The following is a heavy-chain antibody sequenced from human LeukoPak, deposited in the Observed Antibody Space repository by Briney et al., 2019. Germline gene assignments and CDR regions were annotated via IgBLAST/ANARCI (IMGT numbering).Heavy chain of an antibody. Sequence: PGGSLKLSCAASGFTFSSYVMSWVRQAPGKGLEWVSAISGSGGSTYYTDSVKGRFTISRDNSKNTLYLQMNSLRAEDTAVYYCAKVPFYGNFDYWGQGTLVTVSS. CDR2: ISGSGGST. J-gene: IGHJ4*02. CDR1: GFTFSSYV. CDR3: AKVPFYGNFDY. V-gene: IGHV3-23*01. D-gene: IGHD3-16*01.